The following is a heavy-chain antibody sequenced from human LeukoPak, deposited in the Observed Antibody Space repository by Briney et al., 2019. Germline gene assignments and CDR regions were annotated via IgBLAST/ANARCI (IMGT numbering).Heavy chain of an antibody. CDR1: GFAFGSYA. D-gene: IGHD6-19*01. V-gene: IGHV3-23*01. Sequence: GGSVRLSCAASGFAFGSYAMAWVRQAPGKGLEWVSHISGSGGIIYYTDSVKGRFTIYRDNPKNTLYLQMDSLRAEDAAVYYCAKTTAGHSSGRYPGWPVDYWGQGTLVTVSS. CDR2: ISGSGGII. CDR3: AKTTAGHSSGRYPGWPVDY. J-gene: IGHJ4*02.